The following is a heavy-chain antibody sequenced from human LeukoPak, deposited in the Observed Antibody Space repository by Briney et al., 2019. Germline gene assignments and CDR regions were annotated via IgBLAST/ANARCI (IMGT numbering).Heavy chain of an antibody. CDR2: IYSGGST. J-gene: IGHJ6*02. CDR1: GFTVSSNY. V-gene: IGHV3-66*01. CDR3: ARYTSSPVEGMDV. Sequence: GGSLRLSCAASGFTVSSNYMSWVRQAPGKGLEWVSVIYSGGSTNYADSVKGRFTISRDNSKNTLYLQMNSLRAEDTAVYYRARYTSSPVEGMDVWGQGTTVTVSS. D-gene: IGHD4-23*01.